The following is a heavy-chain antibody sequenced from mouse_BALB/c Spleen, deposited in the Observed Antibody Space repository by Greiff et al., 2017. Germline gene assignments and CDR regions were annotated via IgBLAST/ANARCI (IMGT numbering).Heavy chain of an antibody. CDR3: ARNRYAMDY. CDR1: GFSLTSYG. CDR2: IWSGGST. J-gene: IGHJ4*01. Sequence: VQLQQSGPGLVQPSQSLSITCTVSGFSLTSYGVHWVRQSPGKGLEWLGVIWSGGSTDDNAAFISRLSSSKDNTKSQVFFKMNSLQANDTAIYYCARNRYAMDYWGQGTSVTVSS. V-gene: IGHV2-2*02.